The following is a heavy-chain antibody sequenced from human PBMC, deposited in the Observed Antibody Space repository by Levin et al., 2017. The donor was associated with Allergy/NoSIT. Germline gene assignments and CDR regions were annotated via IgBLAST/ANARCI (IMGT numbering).Heavy chain of an antibody. D-gene: IGHD3-22*01. CDR3: AKIGGNMIVALD. V-gene: IGHV4-30-4*01. CDR2: IHDSGST. J-gene: IGHJ4*02. CDR1: GGSITSGNDY. Sequence: LRLSCSVSGGSITSGNDYWGWIRQPPGKGLEWIGYIHDSGSTYYNPSLKSRVTVSVDTSKNQFSLKLTSVTATDTAIYYCAKIGGNMIVALDWGQGTLVTVSS.